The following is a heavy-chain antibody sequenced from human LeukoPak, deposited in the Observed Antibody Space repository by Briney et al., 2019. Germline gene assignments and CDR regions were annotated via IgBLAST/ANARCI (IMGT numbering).Heavy chain of an antibody. V-gene: IGHV4-4*07. J-gene: IGHJ6*03. CDR1: GGSISSYY. D-gene: IGHD6-19*01. Sequence: SETLSLTCTVSGGSISSYYWSWIRQPAGKGLEWIGRIYTSGSTNYNPSLKSRVTMSVDTSKNQFSLKLSSVTAADTAVYYCARDRKTGWYYYMDVWGKGTTVTVSS. CDR2: IYTSGST. CDR3: ARDRKTGWYYYMDV.